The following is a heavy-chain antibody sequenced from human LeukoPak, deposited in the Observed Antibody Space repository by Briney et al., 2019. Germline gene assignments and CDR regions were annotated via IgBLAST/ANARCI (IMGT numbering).Heavy chain of an antibody. V-gene: IGHV3-53*05. CDR1: GFTVSSNY. J-gene: IGHJ6*02. CDR2: IYSGGTT. Sequence: GGSLRLSCAASGFTVSSNYMSWVRQAREKGLEWVSVIYSGGTTYYADSVKGRFTISRDNSKNTLYLQMNSLRAEDTAVYYCARGGYGSSWFYYYYGMDVWGQGTTVTVSS. CDR3: ARGGYGSSWFYYYYGMDV. D-gene: IGHD6-13*01.